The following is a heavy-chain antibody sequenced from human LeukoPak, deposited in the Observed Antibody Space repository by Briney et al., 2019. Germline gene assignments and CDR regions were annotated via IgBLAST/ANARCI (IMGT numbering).Heavy chain of an antibody. D-gene: IGHD4-11*01. Sequence: ASVKVSCKTSGYTFTDYYIHWVRQAPGQGLEWMGWINPNSGETNYAQKFQGRVTMTGDTSISTAYLELRRVTSDDTAVYYCARDRDYSNTERGFDYWGQGTLVTASS. J-gene: IGHJ4*02. CDR1: GYTFTDYY. V-gene: IGHV1-2*02. CDR3: ARDRDYSNTERGFDY. CDR2: INPNSGET.